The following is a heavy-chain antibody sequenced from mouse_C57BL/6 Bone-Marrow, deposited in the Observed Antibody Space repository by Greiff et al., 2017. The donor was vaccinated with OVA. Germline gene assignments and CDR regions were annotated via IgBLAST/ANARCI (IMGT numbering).Heavy chain of an antibody. J-gene: IGHJ2*01. Sequence: QVQLQQPGTELVKPGASVKLSCKASGYTFTSYWMHWVKQRPGQGLEWIGNINPSNGGTNYNEKFKSKATLTVDKSSSTAYMQLRSLTSEDSAVYFCARFYYDYLYYFDYWGQGTTLTVSS. CDR3: ARFYYDYLYYFDY. CDR1: GYTFTSYW. V-gene: IGHV1-53*01. CDR2: INPSNGGT. D-gene: IGHD2-4*01.